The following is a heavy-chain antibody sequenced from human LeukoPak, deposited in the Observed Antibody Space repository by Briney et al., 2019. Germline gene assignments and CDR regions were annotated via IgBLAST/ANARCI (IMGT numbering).Heavy chain of an antibody. CDR3: AREYYFLTGYPPPPYSTGRDV. CDR1: GYTFTSYY. V-gene: IGHV1-46*01. CDR2: INPSGGST. D-gene: IGHD3-9*01. J-gene: IGHJ6*02. Sequence: ASVKVSCKASGYTFTSYYMHWVRQAPGQGLEWMGIINPSGGSTSYAQKFQGRVTMTRDTSTSTVYMELSSLRSEDTAVYYCAREYYFLTGYPPPPYSTGRDVGGQGTTAPV.